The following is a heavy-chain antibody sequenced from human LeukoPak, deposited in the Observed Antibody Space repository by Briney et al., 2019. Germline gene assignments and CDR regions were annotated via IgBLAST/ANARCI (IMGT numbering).Heavy chain of an antibody. Sequence: ASVKVSCKASGYTFTNYGITWVRQAPGQGLEWVGWISAYNGDTNYAQKLQGRVTMTTDTSTSATYMELRSLRSEDTAVYYCARKGRYCSGGSCYSGNWFDPWGQGTLVTVSS. CDR1: GYTFTNYG. V-gene: IGHV1-18*01. J-gene: IGHJ5*02. CDR2: ISAYNGDT. D-gene: IGHD2-15*01. CDR3: ARKGRYCSGGSCYSGNWFDP.